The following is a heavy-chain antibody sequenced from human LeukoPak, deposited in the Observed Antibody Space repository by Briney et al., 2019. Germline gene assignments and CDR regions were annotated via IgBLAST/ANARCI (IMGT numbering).Heavy chain of an antibody. CDR3: ARLSSLRLGDPRGFFDY. D-gene: IGHD3-16*01. V-gene: IGHV4-61*02. Sequence: SETLSLTCTVSGGSISSGSYYWSWIRQPAGKGLEWIGRIYTSGSTNYNLSLKSRVTISVDTSKNQFSLKLSSVTAADTAVYYCARLSSLRLGDPRGFFDYWGQGTLVTVSS. J-gene: IGHJ4*02. CDR2: IYTSGST. CDR1: GGSISSGSYY.